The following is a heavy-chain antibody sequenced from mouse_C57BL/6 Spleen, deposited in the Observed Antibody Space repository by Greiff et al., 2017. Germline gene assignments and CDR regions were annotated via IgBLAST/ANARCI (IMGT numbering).Heavy chain of an antibody. CDR1: GYAFSSYW. CDR2: IYPGDGDT. J-gene: IGHJ3*01. V-gene: IGHV1-80*01. D-gene: IGHD1-1*01. Sequence: QVQLQQSGAELVKPGASVKISCKASGYAFSSYWMNWVKQRPGKGLEWIGQIYPGDGDTNYNGKFKGKATLTADKSSSTAYMQLSSLTSEDSEVYVCARSSGITTDPLAYWGQGTLVTVAA. CDR3: ARSSGITTDPLAY.